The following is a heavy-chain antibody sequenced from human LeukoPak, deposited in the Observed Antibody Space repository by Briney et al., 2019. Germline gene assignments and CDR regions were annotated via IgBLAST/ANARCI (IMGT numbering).Heavy chain of an antibody. CDR3: ITPLPYSAQ. D-gene: IGHD2-21*01. V-gene: IGHV3-15*07. J-gene: IGHJ4*02. CDR2: IKPKTDGETT. Sequence: GGSLRLSCAASGFIVTNAWMNWVRQAPGKGLEWVGRIKPKTDGETTEYAAPVKDRFSISRDDSKSMMYLQMNSLKTEDTAVYYCITPLPYSAQGGQGTLVTVSS. CDR1: GFIVTNAW.